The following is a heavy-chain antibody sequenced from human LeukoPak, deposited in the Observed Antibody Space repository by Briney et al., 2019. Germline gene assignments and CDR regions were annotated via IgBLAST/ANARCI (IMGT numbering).Heavy chain of an antibody. CDR3: ARAAYYYYGMDV. CDR2: IYYSGST. J-gene: IGHJ6*02. V-gene: IGHV4-59*01. Sequence: SETLSLTCTVSGGSISNYYWSWIRQPPGKGLEWIGYIYYSGSTSYNPYLKSRLTISVDTSKNQFSLNLSSVTAADTAVYFCARAAYYYYGMDVWGQGTTVTVSS. CDR1: GGSISNYY.